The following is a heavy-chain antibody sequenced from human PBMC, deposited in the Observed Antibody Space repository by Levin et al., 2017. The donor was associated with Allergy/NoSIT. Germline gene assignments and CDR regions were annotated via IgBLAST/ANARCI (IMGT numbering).Heavy chain of an antibody. V-gene: IGHV1-18*01. J-gene: IGHJ6*03. CDR2: ISTHNGNT. CDR3: ARFVVTPVSYFYTDV. CDR1: GYTFKNYG. D-gene: IGHD2-2*01. Sequence: GESLKISCKASGYTFKNYGISWVRQAPGQGLEWMGWISTHNGNTNYAQSFQGRVTMTTDTSTSTADMELRSLISYDTAVYYCARFVVTPVSYFYTDVWGKGTTVTVSS.